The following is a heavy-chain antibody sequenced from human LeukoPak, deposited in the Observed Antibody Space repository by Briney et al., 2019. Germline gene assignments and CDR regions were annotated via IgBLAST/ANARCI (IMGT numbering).Heavy chain of an antibody. CDR3: AREAYVYDAFDI. CDR1: GGSISSGGYY. CDR2: IYYSGST. V-gene: IGHV4-31*03. J-gene: IGHJ3*02. Sequence: SQTLSLTCTVSGGSISSGGYYWSWIRQHPGKGLEWIGYIYYSGSTYYNPSLKSRVTISVDTSKNQFSLKLSSVTAADTAVYYCAREAYVYDAFDIWGQGTMVTVSS. D-gene: IGHD3-10*02.